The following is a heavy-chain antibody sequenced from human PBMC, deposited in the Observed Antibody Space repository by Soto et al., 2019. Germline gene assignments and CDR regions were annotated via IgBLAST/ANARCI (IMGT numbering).Heavy chain of an antibody. CDR2: IIPIFGTA. J-gene: IGHJ4*02. D-gene: IGHD2-15*01. CDR3: ARGGVVVVAATPYFDS. Sequence: QVQLVQSGAEVKKPGSSVKVSCKASGGTFSSYAISWVLQAPGQGLEWMGVIIPIFGTANYAQNFQGRVTITADESTSTAYMELSSLRYEDTAVYCCARGGVVVVAATPYFDSWGKGTLVTVSS. CDR1: GGTFSSYA. V-gene: IGHV1-69*01.